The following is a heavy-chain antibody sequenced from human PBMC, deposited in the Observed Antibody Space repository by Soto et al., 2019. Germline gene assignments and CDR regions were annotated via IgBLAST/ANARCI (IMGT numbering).Heavy chain of an antibody. V-gene: IGHV3-48*03. CDR2: ISSSGSTI. Sequence: PGGSLRLSCAASGLTFSSYEMNWVRQAPGKGLEWVSYISSSGSTIYYADSVKGRFTISRDNAKNSLYLQMNSLRAEDTAVYYCARELGYDFWSGYLGMDVWGQGTTVTVSS. D-gene: IGHD3-3*01. J-gene: IGHJ6*02. CDR3: ARELGYDFWSGYLGMDV. CDR1: GLTFSSYE.